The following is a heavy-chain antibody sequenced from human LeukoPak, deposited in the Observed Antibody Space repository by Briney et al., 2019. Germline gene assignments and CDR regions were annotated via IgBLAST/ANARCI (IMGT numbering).Heavy chain of an antibody. D-gene: IGHD6-13*01. V-gene: IGHV5-51*01. Sequence: GESLKISCKGSGYSFTSYWNGWVRQMPGKGLEWMGIIYPGDSDTRYSPSFQGQVTISADKSISTAYLQWSSLKASDTAMYYCAIAPPGYSSSWYEGDWFDPWGQGTLVTVSS. CDR2: IYPGDSDT. CDR3: AIAPPGYSSSWYEGDWFDP. CDR1: GYSFTSYW. J-gene: IGHJ5*02.